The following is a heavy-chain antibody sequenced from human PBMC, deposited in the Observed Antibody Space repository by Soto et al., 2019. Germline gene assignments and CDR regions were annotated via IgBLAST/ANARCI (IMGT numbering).Heavy chain of an antibody. CDR2: ISGSGSTT. J-gene: IGHJ3*01. V-gene: IGHV3-23*01. D-gene: IGHD3-22*01. CDR3: AKDRLMLTMVVVGAFDF. CDR1: GFSFNNHA. Sequence: VQLLESGGGLVQPGGSLRLSCAASGFSFNNHAMTWVRQAPGKGLEWVSGISGSGSTTHYEDSVKGRFTISRDNSTDTLYLQMTSLRPEDTAVYYCAKDRLMLTMVVVGAFDFWGLGTMVTVSS.